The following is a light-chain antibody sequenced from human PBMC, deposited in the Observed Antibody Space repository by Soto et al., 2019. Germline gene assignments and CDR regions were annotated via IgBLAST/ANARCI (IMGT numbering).Light chain of an antibody. V-gene: IGLV2-11*01. Sequence: TQPRSASGSPGESVTISCTGTSSDVGVYKYVSWYQQHPGKAPKLMIYDVSKRPSGVSDRFSGSKSGNTASLTISGLQADDESDYYCCSYAGSYTFYVFGTGTKVTVL. J-gene: IGLJ1*01. CDR1: SSDVGVYKY. CDR2: DVS. CDR3: CSYAGSYTFYV.